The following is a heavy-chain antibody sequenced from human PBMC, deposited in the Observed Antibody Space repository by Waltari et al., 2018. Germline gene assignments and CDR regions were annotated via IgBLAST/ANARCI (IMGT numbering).Heavy chain of an antibody. D-gene: IGHD5-12*01. Sequence: EVQLVESGGGLVKPGGSLRLSCEAPGFTFSSAWMSGVRQSPGKWLEWVGRSKSKKGGETTAYAAPVQGRFTISRDDSLNTLYLQISSRKTEDTAVYFCSTGYTRTWHDGYWGQGTLVTVSS. V-gene: IGHV3-15*01. CDR3: STGYTRTWHDGY. CDR2: SKSKKGGETT. CDR1: GFTFSSAW. J-gene: IGHJ4*02.